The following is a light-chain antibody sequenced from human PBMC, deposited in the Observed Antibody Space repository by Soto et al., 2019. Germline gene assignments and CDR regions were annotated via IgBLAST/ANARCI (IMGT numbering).Light chain of an antibody. CDR3: QHYSVIPPCT. CDR1: QNIANP. Sequence: DIQMPQSPPTLSASEGDRVTITCRATQNIANPLAWYQQRPGKAPTVLIFDASSWVAGVPSRFSGRGSVSEFTLIISSLQSDDCATYFFQHYSVIPPCTVGLGTKLE. V-gene: IGKV1-5*01. CDR2: DAS. J-gene: IGKJ2*02.